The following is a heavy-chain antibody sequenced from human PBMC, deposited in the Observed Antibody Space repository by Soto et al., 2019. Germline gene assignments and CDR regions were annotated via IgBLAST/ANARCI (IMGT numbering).Heavy chain of an antibody. Sequence: SETLSLTCAVYVGSFSGYYWSWIRQPPGKGLEWIGEINHSGSTNYNPSLKSRVTISVDTSKNQFSLKLSSVTAADTAVYYCVRFWSGNWFDPWGQGTLVTVSS. CDR1: VGSFSGYY. J-gene: IGHJ5*02. D-gene: IGHD3-3*01. V-gene: IGHV4-34*01. CDR2: INHSGST. CDR3: VRFWSGNWFDP.